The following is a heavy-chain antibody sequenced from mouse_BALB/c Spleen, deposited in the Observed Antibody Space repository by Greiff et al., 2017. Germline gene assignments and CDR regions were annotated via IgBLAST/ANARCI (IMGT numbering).Heavy chain of an antibody. V-gene: IGHV5-17*02. CDR2: ISSGSSTI. CDR1: GFTFSSFG. D-gene: IGHD2-14*01. J-gene: IGHJ4*01. CDR3: ERNNRYEAMDY. Sequence: EVHLVESGGGLVQPGGSRKLSCAASGFTFSSFGMHWVRQAPEKGLEWVAYISSGSSTIYYADTVKGRFTISRDNPKNTLFLQMTSLRSEDTAMYYCERNNRYEAMDYWGQGTSVTVSS.